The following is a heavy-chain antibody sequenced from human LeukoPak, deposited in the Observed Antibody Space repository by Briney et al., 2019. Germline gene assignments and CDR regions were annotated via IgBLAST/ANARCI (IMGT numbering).Heavy chain of an antibody. CDR3: ARGDCSSTSCEEGIYYYYGMDV. Sequence: GGSLGLSCAASGFTFSSYWMSWVRQAPGKGLEWVANIKQDGSEKYYVDSVKGRFTISRDNAKNSLYLQMNSLRAEDTAVYYCARGDCSSTSCEEGIYYYYGMDVWGQGTTVTVSS. V-gene: IGHV3-7*03. D-gene: IGHD2-2*01. J-gene: IGHJ6*02. CDR1: GFTFSSYW. CDR2: IKQDGSEK.